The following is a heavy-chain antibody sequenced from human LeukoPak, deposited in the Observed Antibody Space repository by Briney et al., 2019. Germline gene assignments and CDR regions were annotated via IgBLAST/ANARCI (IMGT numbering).Heavy chain of an antibody. J-gene: IGHJ5*02. CDR3: ARNSLGSIAAPKFDP. CDR1: GGSISSSSYY. CDR2: IYYSGST. D-gene: IGHD6-6*01. V-gene: IGHV4-39*01. Sequence: PSETLSLTCTVSGGSISSSSYYWGWIRQPQGKGLEWIGSIYYSGSTYYNPSLKSRVTISVDTSKNQFSLKLSSVTAADTAVYYCARNSLGSIAAPKFDPWGQGTLVTVSS.